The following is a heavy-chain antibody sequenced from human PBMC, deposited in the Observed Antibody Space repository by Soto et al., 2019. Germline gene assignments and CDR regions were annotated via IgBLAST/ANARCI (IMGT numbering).Heavy chain of an antibody. D-gene: IGHD4-17*01. CDR3: ARRLYGDYDY. Sequence: AQLVQSGAEVKEPGASVKVSCKASGYSFTTSGITWVRQAPGQGLEWMGWISTYNGNTNYAQKLQDRVTLTTDTSTSTANMELRSQRSDDTAMYYCARRLYGDYDYGGQGTLVTDSS. V-gene: IGHV1-18*01. CDR2: ISTYNGNT. CDR1: GYSFTTSG. J-gene: IGHJ4*02.